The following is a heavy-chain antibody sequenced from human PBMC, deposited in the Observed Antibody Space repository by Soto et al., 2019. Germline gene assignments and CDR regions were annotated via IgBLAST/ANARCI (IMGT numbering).Heavy chain of an antibody. CDR3: ARGSSSWYSLQYYGMDV. CDR2: MNPNSGNT. CDR1: GYTFTSYD. J-gene: IGHJ6*02. D-gene: IGHD6-13*01. V-gene: IGHV1-8*01. Sequence: GASVKVSCKASGYTFTSYDINWVRQATGQGLEWMGWMNPNSGNTGYAQKFQGRVTVTRNTSISTAYMELSSLRSEDTAVYYCARGSSSWYSLQYYGMDVWGQGTTVTVSS.